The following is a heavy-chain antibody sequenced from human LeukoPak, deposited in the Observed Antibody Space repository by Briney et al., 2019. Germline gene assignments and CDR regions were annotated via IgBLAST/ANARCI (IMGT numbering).Heavy chain of an antibody. CDR1: GFIFSSYG. V-gene: IGHV3-30*18. D-gene: IGHD3-10*01. CDR3: AKGAYYYGSGNSIGDFDY. J-gene: IGHJ4*02. CDR2: ISYDGSNK. Sequence: GGSLRLSCAASGFIFSSYGMHWVREAPGKGLEWVAVISYDGSNKYYADSVKGRFTISRDNSKNTLYLQMNSLRAEDTAVYYCAKGAYYYGSGNSIGDFDYWGQGTLVTVSS.